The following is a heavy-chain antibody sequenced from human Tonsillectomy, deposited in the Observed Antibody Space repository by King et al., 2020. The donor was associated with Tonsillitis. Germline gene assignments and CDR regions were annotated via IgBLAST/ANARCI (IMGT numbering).Heavy chain of an antibody. Sequence: VQLVESGGGLVQPGGSLRLSCAASGFTFSSYSMNWVRQAPGKGLEWVSYISSSSSTIYYADSVKGRFTISRDNAKNSLYLQMNSLRDEDTAVYYCARDDPSYYYGSGSYYNTPLDVWGQGTTVTVSS. V-gene: IGHV3-48*02. J-gene: IGHJ6*02. CDR2: ISSSSSTI. D-gene: IGHD3-10*01. CDR1: GFTFSSYS. CDR3: ARDDPSYYYGSGSYYNTPLDV.